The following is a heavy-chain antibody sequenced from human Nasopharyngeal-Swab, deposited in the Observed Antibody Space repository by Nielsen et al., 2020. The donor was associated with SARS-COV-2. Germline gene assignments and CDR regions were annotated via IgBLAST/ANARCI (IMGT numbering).Heavy chain of an antibody. D-gene: IGHD6-19*01. CDR2: ISWNSGSI. Sequence: GGSLRLSCAASGFPFDDYAMHWVRQAPGKGLEWVSGISWNSGSIGYADSVKGRFTISRDNAKNSLYLQMNSLRAEDTALYYCAAVAGTYYYYGMDVWGQGTTVTVSS. CDR1: GFPFDDYA. CDR3: AAVAGTYYYYGMDV. V-gene: IGHV3-9*01. J-gene: IGHJ6*02.